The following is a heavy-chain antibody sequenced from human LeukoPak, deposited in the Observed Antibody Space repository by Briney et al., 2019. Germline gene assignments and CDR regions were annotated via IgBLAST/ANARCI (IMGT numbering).Heavy chain of an antibody. J-gene: IGHJ3*02. D-gene: IGHD6-19*01. CDR1: GFTFSSYS. CDR2: ISSGSSTI. CDR3: ARAVAGSRVAFDI. Sequence: GSLRLSCAASGFTFSSYSMNWVRQAPGKGLEWVSYISSGSSTIYYADSVKGRFTISRDNSKNTLYLQMNSLRAEDTAVNYCARAVAGSRVAFDIWGQGTMVTVSS. V-gene: IGHV3-48*01.